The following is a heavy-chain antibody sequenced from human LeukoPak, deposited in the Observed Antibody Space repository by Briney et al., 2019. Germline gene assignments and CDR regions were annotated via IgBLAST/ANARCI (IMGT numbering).Heavy chain of an antibody. CDR1: GGTLTSHA. D-gene: IGHD1-1*01. V-gene: IGHV1-69*01. CDR2: IIPLFGAA. J-gene: IGHJ4*02. Sequence: SVKVSCKASGGTLTSHALSWLRQAPGQGLEWMGGIIPLFGAAQYAQKFQGRVPIPADESTTKAHMELSRLRSDDTAVYYCTRGMGTRPIHYWGQGTLVTVSS. CDR3: TRGMGTRPIHY.